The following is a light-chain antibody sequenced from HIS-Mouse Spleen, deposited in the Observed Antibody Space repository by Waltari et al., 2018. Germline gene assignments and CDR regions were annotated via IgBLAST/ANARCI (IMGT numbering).Light chain of an antibody. J-gene: IGKJ4*01. CDR2: DAS. CDR1: QSVSSY. Sequence: IVLTQSPATLSLSPGERATLPCRASQSVSSYLAWYQQKPGQAPGLPIYDASNRATGVPARFSGDGSGTDFTLTISSLEPEDYAVYYCHQRSNWLTFGGGTKVEIK. V-gene: IGKV3-11*01. CDR3: HQRSNWLT.